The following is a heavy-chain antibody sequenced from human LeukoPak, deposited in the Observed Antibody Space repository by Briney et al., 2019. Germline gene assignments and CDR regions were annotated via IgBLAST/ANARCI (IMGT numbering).Heavy chain of an antibody. J-gene: IGHJ2*01. D-gene: IGHD3-3*02. V-gene: IGHV3-53*01. CDR2: LYSGSST. CDR3: ARVGDHFHWYLDL. Sequence: PGRTLRLSCAASGFTVSTNYMNWVRQAPGKGPEWVSILYSGSSTCYADSVEGRFTMPRDSSKNTLFLQMNDLRAEDTAVYYCARVGDHFHWYLDLWGRGTLVTVSS. CDR1: GFTVSTNY.